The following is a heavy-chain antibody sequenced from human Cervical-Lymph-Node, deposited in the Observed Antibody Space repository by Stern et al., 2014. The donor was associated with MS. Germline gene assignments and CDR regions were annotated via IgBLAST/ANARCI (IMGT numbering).Heavy chain of an antibody. Sequence: VKLVQSGSELKKPGASVKVSCKASGYTFTTYTMNWLRQAPGQGLEWMGRIKTNTGNPTYAQGCTGRFVFSLDTSVSTAYLQISSLKTEDTAVYYCARGHRDYSSSPYFDYWGQGTLVTVSS. CDR1: GYTFTTYT. V-gene: IGHV7-4-1*02. J-gene: IGHJ4*02. CDR3: ARGHRDYSSSPYFDY. D-gene: IGHD6-6*01. CDR2: IKTNTGNP.